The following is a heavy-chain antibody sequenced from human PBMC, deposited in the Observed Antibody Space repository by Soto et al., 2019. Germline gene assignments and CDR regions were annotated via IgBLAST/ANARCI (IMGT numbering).Heavy chain of an antibody. D-gene: IGHD1-1*01. Sequence: ASVKVSCKASGYTFTRYYMHWVRQAPGQGLEWMGIINPSGGSTSYAQKFQGRVTMTRDTSTSTVYMELSSLRSEDTAVYYCARDQRVQLASYGMDVWGQGTTVTVSS. CDR3: ARDQRVQLASYGMDV. CDR2: INPSGGST. CDR1: GYTFTRYY. V-gene: IGHV1-46*01. J-gene: IGHJ6*02.